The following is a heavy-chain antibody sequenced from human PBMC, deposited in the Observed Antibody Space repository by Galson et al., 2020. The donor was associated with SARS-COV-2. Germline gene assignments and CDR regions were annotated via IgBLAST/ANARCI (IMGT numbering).Heavy chain of an antibody. J-gene: IGHJ6*02. V-gene: IGHV3-11*01. CDR1: GFTFSDYY. CDR2: ISSSGSTI. Sequence: GESLKISCAASGFTFSDYYMSWIRQAPGKGLEWVSYISSSGSTIYYADSVKGRFTISRDNAKNSLYLQMNSLRAEDTAVYYCARGNVLRFLEWSPTYYYYGMDVWGQGTTVTVSS. D-gene: IGHD3-3*01. CDR3: ARGNVLRFLEWSPTYYYYGMDV.